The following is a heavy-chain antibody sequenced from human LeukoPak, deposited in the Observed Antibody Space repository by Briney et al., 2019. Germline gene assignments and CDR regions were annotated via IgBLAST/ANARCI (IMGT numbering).Heavy chain of an antibody. CDR2: IKRDGSER. CDR3: EGGVT. J-gene: IGHJ3*01. Sequence: GGSLRPSCTASGFTFSNYWMNWFRQAPGKGLEWVANIKRDGSERYYVDSVRGRFTISRDNAKNSLYLQMNNLSVEDTAVYYCEGGVTWGQGSMVTVSP. D-gene: IGHD5/OR15-5a*01. V-gene: IGHV3-7*01. CDR1: GFTFSNYW.